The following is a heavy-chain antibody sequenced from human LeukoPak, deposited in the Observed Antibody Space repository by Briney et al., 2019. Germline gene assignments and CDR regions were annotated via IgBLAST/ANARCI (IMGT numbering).Heavy chain of an antibody. CDR1: GGSFSGYY. J-gene: IGHJ4*02. D-gene: IGHD4-23*01. CDR2: IKADGSEK. Sequence: ETLSLTCAVYGGSFSGYYWSWVRQAPGKGLEWVANIKADGSEKYYVDSVKGRFTISRDNAKNSLHLQMNSLSVEDTAVYYCASTNSLDYWDQGTLVTVPS. CDR3: ASTNSLDY. V-gene: IGHV3-7*01.